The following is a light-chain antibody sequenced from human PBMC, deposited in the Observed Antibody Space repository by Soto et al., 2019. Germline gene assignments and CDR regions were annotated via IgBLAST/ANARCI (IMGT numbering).Light chain of an antibody. Sequence: EIVLTQSPGTLSLSPGERATLSCRASQNVSSSFLAWYQQKPGQAPRLLMYGASSRATGIPDRFSGSGSGTDFTLTLSRLEPEDFAVYYCQQYGSSPSFGPGTKVDIK. CDR1: QNVSSSF. V-gene: IGKV3-20*01. CDR3: QQYGSSPS. CDR2: GAS. J-gene: IGKJ3*01.